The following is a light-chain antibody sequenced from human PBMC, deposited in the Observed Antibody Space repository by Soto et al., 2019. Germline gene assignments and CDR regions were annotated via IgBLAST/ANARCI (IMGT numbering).Light chain of an antibody. CDR1: SSDVGAFNY. V-gene: IGLV2-14*03. CDR3: NSYTSNNTYV. CDR2: DVS. Sequence: QSALPQPASVSGSPGQAITISCSGTSSDVGAFNYVSWYQQHPGKAPKLMIYDVSNRPSGVSNRFSGSKSGNTASLTISGLRAEDEADYYCNSYTSNNTYVFGTGTKAPS. J-gene: IGLJ1*01.